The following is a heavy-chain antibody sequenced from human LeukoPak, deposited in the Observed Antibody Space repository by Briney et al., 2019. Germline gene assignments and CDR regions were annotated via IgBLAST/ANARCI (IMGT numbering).Heavy chain of an antibody. J-gene: IGHJ5*02. CDR2: INHSGST. D-gene: IGHD6-19*01. CDR1: GGSFSGYY. CDR3: ARGNPTSAVAGTMNWFDP. V-gene: IGHV4-34*01. Sequence: SETLSLTCAVYGGSFSGYYWSWIRQPPGKGLEWIGEINHSGSTNYNPSLKSRVTISVDTSKNQFSLKLSSVTAADTAVYYCARGNPTSAVAGTMNWFDPWGQGTLVTVSS.